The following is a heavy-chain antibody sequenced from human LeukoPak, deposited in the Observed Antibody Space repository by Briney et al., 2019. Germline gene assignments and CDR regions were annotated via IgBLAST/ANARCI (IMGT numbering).Heavy chain of an antibody. Sequence: GASVKVSCKASGYTLTSYGISWVRQAPGQGLEWMGWISAYNGNTNYAQKLQGRVTMTTDTSTSTAYMELRSLRSDDTAVYYCARDPCSGGSCYPAEWFDPWGQGTLVTVSS. J-gene: IGHJ5*02. V-gene: IGHV1-18*01. CDR2: ISAYNGNT. CDR3: ARDPCSGGSCYPAEWFDP. D-gene: IGHD2-15*01. CDR1: GYTLTSYG.